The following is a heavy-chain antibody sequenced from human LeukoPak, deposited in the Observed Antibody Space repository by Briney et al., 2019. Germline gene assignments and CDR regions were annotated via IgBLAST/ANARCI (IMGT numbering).Heavy chain of an antibody. CDR3: ARDFGFSPSSGYSFDY. V-gene: IGHV3-33*07. CDR2: IWYDGSNR. D-gene: IGHD3-22*01. J-gene: IGHJ4*02. CDR1: GFTFSRYG. Sequence: PGGSLRLSCAASGFTFSRYGMYWVRQAPGKGLEWVAVIWYDGSNRQYVDSVKGRFTISRDNSKNTLYLQMNSLRADDTAVYYCARDFGFSPSSGYSFDYWGQGTLVTVSS.